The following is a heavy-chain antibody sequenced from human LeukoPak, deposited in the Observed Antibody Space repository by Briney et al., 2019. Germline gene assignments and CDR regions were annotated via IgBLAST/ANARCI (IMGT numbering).Heavy chain of an antibody. V-gene: IGHV3-23*01. J-gene: IGHJ6*03. CDR3: AKYYYDSSGYYPYYYYYMDV. Sequence: GGSLRLSCAASGFTFSSYAMSWVRQAPGKGPEWVSAISGSGGSTYYAASVKGRFTISRDNSKNTLYLQMNSLRAEDTAVYYCAKYYYDSSGYYPYYYYYMDVWGKGTTVTVSS. CDR2: ISGSGGST. CDR1: GFTFSSYA. D-gene: IGHD3-22*01.